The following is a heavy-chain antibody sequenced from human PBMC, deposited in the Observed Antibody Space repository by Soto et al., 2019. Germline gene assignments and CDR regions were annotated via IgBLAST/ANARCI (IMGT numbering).Heavy chain of an antibody. CDR2: ISGGGNDR. V-gene: IGHV3-23*01. CDR1: GFPFSSYA. CDR3: ARSLFMVAPDNEPFDY. J-gene: IGHJ4*02. D-gene: IGHD5-12*01. Sequence: VQLLESGGSLVQPGGSLTLSCAASGFPFSSYAMSWVRQTPEKGVEWVAGISGGGNDRYYADFVQGRFTFSRDNSRNILYLQMNSLRADDTAMYFYARSLFMVAPDNEPFDYWGQGTLVTVSS.